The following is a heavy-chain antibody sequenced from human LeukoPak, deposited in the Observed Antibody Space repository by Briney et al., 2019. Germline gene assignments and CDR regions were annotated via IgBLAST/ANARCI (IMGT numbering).Heavy chain of an antibody. V-gene: IGHV1-2*02. D-gene: IGHD3-10*01. CDR1: GYTFTGYY. CDR3: ASEVRGVIIAQDAFDI. CDR2: INPNSGGT. Sequence: GASVKVSCKASGYTFTGYYMRWVRQAPGQGLEWMGWINPNSGGTNYAQKFQGRVTITRDTSISTAYMELSRLRSDDTAVYYCASEVRGVIIAQDAFDIWGQGTMVTVSS. J-gene: IGHJ3*02.